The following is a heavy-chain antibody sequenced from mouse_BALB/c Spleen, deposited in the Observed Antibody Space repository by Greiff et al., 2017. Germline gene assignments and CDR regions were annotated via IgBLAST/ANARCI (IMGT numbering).Heavy chain of an antibody. J-gene: IGHJ4*01. D-gene: IGHD2-3*01. V-gene: IGHV2-2*02. CDR2: IWSGGST. Sequence: QVQLKESGPGLVQPSQSLSITCTVSGFSLTSYGVHWVRQSPGKGLEWLGVIWSGGSTDYNAAFISRLSISKDNSKSQVFFKMNSLQANDTAIYYCARERGGDGYLYYAMDYWGQGTSVTVSS. CDR3: ARERGGDGYLYYAMDY. CDR1: GFSLTSYG.